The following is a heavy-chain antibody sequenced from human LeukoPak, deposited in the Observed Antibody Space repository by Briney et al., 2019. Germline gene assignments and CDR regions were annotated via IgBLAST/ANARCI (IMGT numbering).Heavy chain of an antibody. CDR2: IYTSGST. J-gene: IGHJ4*02. CDR3: ATRSYYDFWSGYAWFDY. CDR1: GGSISSYY. V-gene: IGHV4-4*07. D-gene: IGHD3-3*01. Sequence: PSETLSLTCTVSGGSISSYYWSWIRQPAGKGLEWIGRIYTSGSTNYNPSLKSRVTMSVDTSKNQFSLKLSSVTAADTAVYYCATRSYYDFWSGYAWFDYWGQGTLVTVSS.